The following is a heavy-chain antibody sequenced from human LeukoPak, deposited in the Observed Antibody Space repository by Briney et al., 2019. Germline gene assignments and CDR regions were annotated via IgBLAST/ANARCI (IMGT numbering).Heavy chain of an antibody. J-gene: IGHJ4*02. D-gene: IGHD3-9*01. V-gene: IGHV1-18*04. CDR1: GYTFTSYG. Sequence: ASVKVSCPASGYTFTSYGISWVRQAPGQGLEWMGWISAYNGNTNYAQKLQGRVTMTTDTSTSTAYMELRSLRSDDTAVYYCARDYDILTGPSRPDYWGQGTLVTVSS. CDR3: ARDYDILTGPSRPDY. CDR2: ISAYNGNT.